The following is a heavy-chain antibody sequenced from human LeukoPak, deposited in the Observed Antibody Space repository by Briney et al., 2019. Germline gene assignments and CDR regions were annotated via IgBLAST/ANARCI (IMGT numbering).Heavy chain of an antibody. CDR2: VSGSGGTT. J-gene: IGHJ6*03. D-gene: IGHD6-13*01. V-gene: IGHV3-23*01. CDR1: GFTFSSYA. CDR3: TKCAGYSCTNDMDV. Sequence: PGGSLRLSCAASGFTFSSYAMTRVRQAPGKGLEWVSAVSGSGGTTYHADSVKGRFTISRDNSKNTLFLRMNSLRVEDTAVYYCTKCAGYSCTNDMDVWGRGTTVTVSS.